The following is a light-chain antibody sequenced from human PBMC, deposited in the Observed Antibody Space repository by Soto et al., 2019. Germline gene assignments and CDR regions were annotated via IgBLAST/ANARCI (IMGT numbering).Light chain of an antibody. J-gene: IGKJ1*01. CDR2: AAS. V-gene: IGKV1-6*01. CDR3: LQDYNYPWT. Sequence: AIQMTQSPSSLSASVGDRVTITCRSSQGIRNDLGWYQQKPGKAPKLLIYAASSLQSGVPSRFSGSGSGTDLTLTISSLQPEDFATYYCLQDYNYPWTFGQGTKVEIK. CDR1: QGIRND.